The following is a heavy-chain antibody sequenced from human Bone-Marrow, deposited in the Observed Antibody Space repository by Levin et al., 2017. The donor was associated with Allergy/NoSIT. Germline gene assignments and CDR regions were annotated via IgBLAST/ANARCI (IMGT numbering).Heavy chain of an antibody. CDR2: ISYDGSNK. J-gene: IGHJ6*02. D-gene: IGHD4-11*01. Sequence: LSLTCAASGFTFRSYAMHWVRPAPGKGLEWVAVISYDGSNKYYADSVKGRFTISRDNSKNTLYLQMNSLRAEDTAVYYCARDQGGPRPPTQNYYYYGMDVWGQGTTVTVSS. V-gene: IGHV3-30-3*01. CDR3: ARDQGGPRPPTQNYYYYGMDV. CDR1: GFTFRSYA.